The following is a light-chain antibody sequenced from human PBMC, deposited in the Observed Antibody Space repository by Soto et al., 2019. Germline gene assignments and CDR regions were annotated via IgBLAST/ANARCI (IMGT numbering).Light chain of an antibody. CDR3: TSYAGTNNPMYV. V-gene: IGLV2-8*01. CDR1: SSDVGGSNY. J-gene: IGLJ1*01. Sequence: QSVLIQPASVSGSPGQSITISCTGTSSDVGGSNYVSWYQHHPHRAPKLLIYEVYKRPSGVPDRFSGSKSGNTASLTVSGLQAEDEADYYCTSYAGTNNPMYVFGTGTKVTVL. CDR2: EVY.